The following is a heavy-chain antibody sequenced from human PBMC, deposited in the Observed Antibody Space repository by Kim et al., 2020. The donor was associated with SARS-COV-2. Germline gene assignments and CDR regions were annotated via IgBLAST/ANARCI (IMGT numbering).Heavy chain of an antibody. D-gene: IGHD6-6*01. J-gene: IGHJ5*02. CDR3: ARGRAARPNNFNWFDP. CDR1: GGSISSSSYY. CDR2: IYYSGST. Sequence: SETLSLTCTVSGGSISSSSYYWGWIRQPPGKGLEWIGSIYYSGSTYYNPSLKSRVTISVDTSKNQFSLKLSSVTAADTAVYYCARGRAARPNNFNWFDPWGQGTLVTVSS. V-gene: IGHV4-39*01.